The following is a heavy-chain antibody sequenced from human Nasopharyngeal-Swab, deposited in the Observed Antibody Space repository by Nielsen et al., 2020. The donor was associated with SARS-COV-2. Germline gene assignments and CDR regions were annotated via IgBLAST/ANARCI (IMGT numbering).Heavy chain of an antibody. CDR3: ASPYPYCSGGSCYTGRYYYGMDV. J-gene: IGHJ6*02. Sequence: ETLSLTCAASGFTFSSYAMSWVRQAPGKGLEWVSAISGSGGSTYYADSVKGRFTISRDNSKNTLYLQMNSLRAEDTAVYYCASPYPYCSGGSCYTGRYYYGMDVWGQGTTVTVSS. D-gene: IGHD2-15*01. CDR1: GFTFSSYA. V-gene: IGHV3-23*01. CDR2: ISGSGGST.